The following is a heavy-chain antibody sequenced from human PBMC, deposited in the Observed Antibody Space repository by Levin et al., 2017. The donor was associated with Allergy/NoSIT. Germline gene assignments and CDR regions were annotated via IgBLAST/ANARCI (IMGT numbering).Heavy chain of an antibody. V-gene: IGHV4-4*07. Sequence: SQTLSLTCTVSGDSISSSYWTWIRQPAGGGLEWIGQIYGSGSTICNPSLKSRVTMSVDGSRNQFSLNLRSVTAAGTAVYFCARESVGTIDYWGQGTLVTVSS. CDR2: IYGSGST. J-gene: IGHJ4*02. CDR3: ARESVGTIDY. CDR1: GDSISSSY. D-gene: IGHD1-26*01.